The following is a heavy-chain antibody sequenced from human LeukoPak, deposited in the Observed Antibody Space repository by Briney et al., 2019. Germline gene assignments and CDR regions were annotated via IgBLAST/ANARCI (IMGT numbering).Heavy chain of an antibody. D-gene: IGHD5-18*01. CDR1: GFTFSSYA. V-gene: IGHV3-20*04. CDR3: ARVRYSYGGYYYYMDV. Sequence: PGGSLRLSCAASGFTFSSYAMSWVRQAPGKGLEWVSGINWNGGSTGYADSVKGRFTISRDNAKNSLYLQMNSLRAEDTALYYCARVRYSYGGYYYYMDVWGKGTTVTVSS. J-gene: IGHJ6*03. CDR2: INWNGGST.